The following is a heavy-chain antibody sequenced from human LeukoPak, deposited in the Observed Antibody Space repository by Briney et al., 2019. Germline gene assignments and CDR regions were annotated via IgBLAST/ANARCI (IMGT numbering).Heavy chain of an antibody. CDR3: ARAETYYDFWSGYYTPDAFDI. CDR2: IIPIFGTA. V-gene: IGHV1-69*01. D-gene: IGHD3-3*01. J-gene: IGHJ3*02. CDR1: GGTFSSYA. Sequence: WASVKVSCKASGGTFSSYAISWVRQAPGQGLEWMGGIIPIFGTANYAQKFQGRVTITADESTSTAYMELSSLRSEGTAVYYCARAETYYDFWSGYYTPDAFDIWGQGTMVTVSS.